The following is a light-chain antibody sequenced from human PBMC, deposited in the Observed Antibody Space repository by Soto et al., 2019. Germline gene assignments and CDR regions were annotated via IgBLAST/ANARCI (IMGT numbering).Light chain of an antibody. Sequence: EIVMTQSPATLSVSPGERATLSCRASQSVSSNLAGYQQKPGQAPRLLIYGASTRATSIPARFSGSGSGTEFTRTISSLQYEDFAVYYCQQYNNWPRTFGQGTKLEIK. V-gene: IGKV3-15*01. CDR3: QQYNNWPRT. J-gene: IGKJ2*02. CDR2: GAS. CDR1: QSVSSN.